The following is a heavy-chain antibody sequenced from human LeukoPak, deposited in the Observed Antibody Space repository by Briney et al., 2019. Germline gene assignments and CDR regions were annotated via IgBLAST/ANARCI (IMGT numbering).Heavy chain of an antibody. J-gene: IGHJ4*02. Sequence: GRSLTLSCAASGFTFSSNWMTWARQAPGKGLEWVANIKQDGSEKYYVDSVKGRFTISRYNAKNSVYLQMNSLRVEDTAVYYCAGLWQIDYWGQGTLVTVSS. CDR3: AGLWQIDY. CDR1: GFTFSSNW. V-gene: IGHV3-7*01. D-gene: IGHD2-21*01. CDR2: IKQDGSEK.